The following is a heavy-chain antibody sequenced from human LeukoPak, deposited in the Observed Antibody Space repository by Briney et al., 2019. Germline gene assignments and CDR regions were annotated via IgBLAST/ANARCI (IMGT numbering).Heavy chain of an antibody. J-gene: IGHJ3*02. V-gene: IGHV4-34*01. CDR3: ASSKRGRDGYKRTIYAFDI. Sequence: PSETLSLTCAVYGGSFSGYYWSWIRQPPGKGLEWIGEINHSGSTNYNPSLKSRVTMSVDTSKNQFSLKLSSVTAADTAVYYCASSKRGRDGYKRTIYAFDIWGQGTMVTVSS. CDR2: INHSGST. CDR1: GGSFSGYY. D-gene: IGHD5-24*01.